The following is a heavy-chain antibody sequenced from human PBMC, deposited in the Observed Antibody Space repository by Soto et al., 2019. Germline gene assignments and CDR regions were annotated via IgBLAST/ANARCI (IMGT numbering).Heavy chain of an antibody. Sequence: SETLSLTCAVYGGSFSGYYWSWIRQPPGKGLEWIGEINHSGSTNYNPSLKSRVTISVDTSKNQFSLKLSSVTAADTAVYYCARRKSDFLTGYFNYYYDMDVWGKGTTVTVSS. D-gene: IGHD3-9*01. CDR3: ARRKSDFLTGYFNYYYDMDV. CDR2: INHSGST. V-gene: IGHV4-34*01. J-gene: IGHJ6*03. CDR1: GGSFSGYY.